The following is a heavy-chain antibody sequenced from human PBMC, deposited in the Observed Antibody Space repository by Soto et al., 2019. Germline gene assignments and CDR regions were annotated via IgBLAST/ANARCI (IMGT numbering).Heavy chain of an antibody. CDR2: SRNKANSYST. CDR1: GFTFSDHY. D-gene: IGHD1-26*01. V-gene: IGHV3-72*01. CDR3: ARFSGSYTRGLDY. Sequence: VQLVASGGGLVQPGGSLRLSCAASGFTFSDHYMDWVRQAPGKGLEWVGRSRNKANSYSTEYAASVKGRFTISRDESKNSLYLQINSLKTEDTAVYYCARFSGSYTRGLDYWGQGTLVTVSS. J-gene: IGHJ4*02.